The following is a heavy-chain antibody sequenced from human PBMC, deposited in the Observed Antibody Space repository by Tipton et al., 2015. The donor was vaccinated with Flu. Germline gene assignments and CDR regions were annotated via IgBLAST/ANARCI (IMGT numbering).Heavy chain of an antibody. CDR3: ASTYYLGYYLDAFDI. J-gene: IGHJ3*02. CDR2: IYSGGST. D-gene: IGHD3-22*01. V-gene: IGHV3-53*01. CDR1: GFTVSNNY. Sequence: SLRLSCAASGFTVSNNYMSWVRQAPGKGLEWVSVIYSGGSTYYADSVKGRFTISRDNSKNKLYLQMNSLRGEDTAVYYCASTYYLGYYLDAFDIWGQGTMVTVSS.